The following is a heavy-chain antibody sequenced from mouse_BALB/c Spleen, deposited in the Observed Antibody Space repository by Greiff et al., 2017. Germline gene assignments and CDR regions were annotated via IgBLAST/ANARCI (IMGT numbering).Heavy chain of an antibody. CDR1: GFNIKDYY. V-gene: IGHV14-4*02. D-gene: IGHD2-3*01. J-gene: IGHJ4*01. CDR2: IDPENGDT. CDR3: TTFYDGYYDAMDY. Sequence: VQLKESGAELVRSGASVKLSCTASGFNIKDYYMHWVKQRPEQGLEWIGWIDPENGDTEYAPKFQGKATMTADTSSNTAYLQLSSLTSEDTAVYYCTTFYDGYYDAMDYWGQGTSVTVSS.